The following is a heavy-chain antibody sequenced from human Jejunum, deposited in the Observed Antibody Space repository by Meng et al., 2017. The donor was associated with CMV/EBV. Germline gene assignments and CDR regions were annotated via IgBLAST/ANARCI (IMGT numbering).Heavy chain of an antibody. V-gene: IGHV1-18*01. J-gene: IGHJ4*02. CDR3: VRDFWSDFYAY. Sequence: QFQLVQSGAEVQETGASGKVSCKTSGYTFTTYCISWVRQAPGQGLEGVVWSSTSNGNTHYAQKVQDRVTMTTDTSTSTAYMELRSLTSDDTAVYYCVRDFWSDFYAYWGQGTLVTVSS. CDR2: SSTSNGNT. CDR1: GYTFTTYC. D-gene: IGHD3-3*01.